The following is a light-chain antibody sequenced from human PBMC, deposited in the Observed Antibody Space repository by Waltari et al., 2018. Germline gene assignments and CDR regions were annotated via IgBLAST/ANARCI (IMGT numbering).Light chain of an antibody. CDR1: SSALGANDY. V-gene: IGLV2-14*03. CDR2: DVD. J-gene: IGLJ2*01. CDR3: SSYTRSSRLV. Sequence: QSALTQPASVSGSPGQSITISCTGTSSALGANDYLTWYQQPPGKAPQLIIFDVDKRPSGISIRFSASKSDNTASLTISGLQAEDEADYYCSSYTRSSRLVFGGGTKLVVL.